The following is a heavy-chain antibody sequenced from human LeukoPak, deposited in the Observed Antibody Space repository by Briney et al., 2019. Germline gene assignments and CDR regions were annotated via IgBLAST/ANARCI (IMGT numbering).Heavy chain of an antibody. CDR2: IKRKSDGGTI. V-gene: IGHV3-15*01. D-gene: IGHD3-22*01. J-gene: IGHJ1*01. Sequence: GGSLRLSCAASGFTFSNAWMSWVRQAPGKGLEWVGRIKRKSDGGTIDYAATVKGRFTISRDDSKDALFLRMNSLKTEDTGVYYCTTDLSELDDSGYYAKYFHHWGQGTLVSVSS. CDR1: GFTFSNAW. CDR3: TTDLSELDDSGYYAKYFHH.